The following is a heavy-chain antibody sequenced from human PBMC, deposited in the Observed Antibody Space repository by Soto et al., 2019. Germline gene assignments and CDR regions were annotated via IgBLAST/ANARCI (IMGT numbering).Heavy chain of an antibody. CDR2: ISGSGGST. D-gene: IGHD3-22*01. CDR3: AKSRGVHYYDSSGYSY. CDR1: GFTFSSYA. Sequence: LGGSLRLSCAASGFTFSSYAMSWVRQAPGKGLEWVSAISGSGGSTYYADSVKGRFTISRDNSKNTLYLQMNSLRAEDTAVYYCAKSRGVHYYDSSGYSYWGQGTLVTVSS. J-gene: IGHJ4*02. V-gene: IGHV3-23*01.